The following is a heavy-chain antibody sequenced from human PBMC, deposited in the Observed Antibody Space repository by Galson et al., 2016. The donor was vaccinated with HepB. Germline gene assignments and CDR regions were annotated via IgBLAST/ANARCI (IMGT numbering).Heavy chain of an antibody. J-gene: IGHJ6*03. Sequence: SETLSLTCTVSGGSISNSNYYWGWIRQPPGKGLEWIGNIYYSGSTSYNPSLKSRVTMSVDTSKSQFSLKLSSVTAADTTVYYCARVLRYSFYMDVWGKGTTVTVSS. V-gene: IGHV4-39*01. CDR3: ARVLRYSFYMDV. CDR1: GGSISNSNYY. D-gene: IGHD2-15*01. CDR2: IYYSGST.